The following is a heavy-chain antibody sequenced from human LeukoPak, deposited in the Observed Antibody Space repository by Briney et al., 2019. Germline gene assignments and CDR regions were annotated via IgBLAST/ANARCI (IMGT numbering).Heavy chain of an antibody. CDR2: INTDGSRT. J-gene: IGHJ4*02. CDR1: GFTFSSYW. Sequence: PGGSLRLSCAASGFTFSSYWMHWVRQAPGKGLVWVSRINTDGSRTSYVDSVKGRFTISRDNAKNTVYLQMNSLRVEDTAVYYCARRAGAYSHPYDYWGQGTLVTVSS. D-gene: IGHD4/OR15-4a*01. CDR3: ARRAGAYSHPYDY. V-gene: IGHV3-74*01.